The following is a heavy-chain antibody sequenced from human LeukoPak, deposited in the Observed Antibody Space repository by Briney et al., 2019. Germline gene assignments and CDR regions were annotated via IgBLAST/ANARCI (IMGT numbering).Heavy chain of an antibody. CDR1: GFTFSDYY. CDR2: ISSSGSTI. D-gene: IGHD3-22*01. Sequence: GGSLRLSCAASGFTFSDYYMSWIRQAPGKGLEWVSYISSSGSTIYYADSVKGRFTISRDNAKNSLYLQMNSLRAEDTAVCYCARGRSVWKPPAAVLGRIYYDSSGGRLDYWGQGTLVTVSS. CDR3: ARGRSVWKPPAAVLGRIYYDSSGGRLDY. J-gene: IGHJ4*02. V-gene: IGHV3-11*01.